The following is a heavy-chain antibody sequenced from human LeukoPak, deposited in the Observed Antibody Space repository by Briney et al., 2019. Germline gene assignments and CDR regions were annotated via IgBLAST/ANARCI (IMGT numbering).Heavy chain of an antibody. CDR3: ARHRIAAAVAFYFDS. V-gene: IGHV3-30*03. J-gene: IGHJ4*02. D-gene: IGHD6-13*01. CDR2: ISNDGSIK. CDR1: GFTFSAYG. Sequence: GKSLRLSCAVSGFTFSAYGMHWVRQAPGKGLEWLSNISNDGSIKSYADAVKGRFTISRDNSMNTLNLHMNSLKSEDTAIYYCARHRIAAAVAFYFDSWGQGALVAVSS.